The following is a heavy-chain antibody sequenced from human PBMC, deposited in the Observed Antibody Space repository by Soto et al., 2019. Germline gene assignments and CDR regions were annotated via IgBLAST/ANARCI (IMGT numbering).Heavy chain of an antibody. CDR3: ERGGTPIDY. J-gene: IGHJ4*02. CDR1: GYTFTNFG. V-gene: IGHV1-18*01. CDR2: ISAYNGNT. Sequence: QVQLVQSGAEVKKPGASVKVSCKASGYTFTNFGISWVLQAPGQGLEWMGWISAYNGNTNYAQNFQGRVTMTTDTSTSTADMELRSLVSDDTAVYYCERGGTPIDYWGQGTLVTVSS. D-gene: IGHD3-16*01.